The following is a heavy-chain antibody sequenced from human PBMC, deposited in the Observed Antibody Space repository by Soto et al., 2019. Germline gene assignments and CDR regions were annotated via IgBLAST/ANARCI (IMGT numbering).Heavy chain of an antibody. CDR2: IFSNDEK. CDR3: ARNLAWGIPYYYYYMDV. CDR1: GFSLSNARMG. V-gene: IGHV2-26*01. D-gene: IGHD3-16*01. J-gene: IGHJ6*03. Sequence: ETLTLTCTVSGFSLSNARMGVSWIRQPPGKALEWLAHIFSNDEKSYSTSLKSRLTISKDTSKSQVVLTMTNMDPVDTATYYCARNLAWGIPYYYYYMDVWGKGTTVTVSS.